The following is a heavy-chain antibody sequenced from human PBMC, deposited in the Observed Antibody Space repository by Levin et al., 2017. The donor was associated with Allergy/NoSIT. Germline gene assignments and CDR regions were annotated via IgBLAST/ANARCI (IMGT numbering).Heavy chain of an antibody. CDR2: IIPIFGTT. J-gene: IGHJ4*02. CDR3: ATATYYYDSSGYYSYLDS. V-gene: IGHV1-69*01. Sequence: HGESLKISCKASGGSFNSYTFSWVRQAPGQGLEWMGGIIPIFGTTNYAQEFQGRVTITADESTSTAYMDLSSLRSEDTAVYYCATATYYYDSSGYYSYLDSWGQGTLVTVSS. D-gene: IGHD3-22*01. CDR1: GGSFNSYT.